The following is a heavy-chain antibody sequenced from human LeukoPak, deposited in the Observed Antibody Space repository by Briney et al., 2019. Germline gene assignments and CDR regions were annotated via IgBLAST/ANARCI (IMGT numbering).Heavy chain of an antibody. CDR2: IYSGGST. V-gene: IGHV3-53*01. Sequence: GGSLRLSCAASGLTVSSNYMSWVRQAPGKGLEWVSVIYSGGSTYYAGSVKGRFAISRDNSKNTMYLQMDSLRAEDTAVYYCARARYNYYFFDIWGQGTMVTVSS. D-gene: IGHD1-20*01. CDR3: ARARYNYYFFDI. J-gene: IGHJ3*02. CDR1: GLTVSSNY.